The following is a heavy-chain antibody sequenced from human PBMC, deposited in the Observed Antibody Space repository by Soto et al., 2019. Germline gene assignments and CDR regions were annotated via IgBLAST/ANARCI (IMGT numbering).Heavy chain of an antibody. CDR2: INHSGST. CDR1: GGSFSGYY. Sequence: SETLSLTCAVYGGSFSGYYWSWIRQPPGKGLEWIGEINHSGSTNYNPSLKSRVTISVDTSKNQFSLKLSSVTAADTAVYYCAREPHSVAFDIWGQGTMVTVSS. CDR3: AREPHSVAFDI. D-gene: IGHD1-26*01. J-gene: IGHJ3*02. V-gene: IGHV4-34*01.